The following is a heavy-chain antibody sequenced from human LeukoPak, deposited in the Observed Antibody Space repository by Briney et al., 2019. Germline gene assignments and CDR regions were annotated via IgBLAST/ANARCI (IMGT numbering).Heavy chain of an antibody. CDR3: ARTFNGFDPNFDH. J-gene: IGHJ4*02. D-gene: IGHD5-12*01. Sequence: GGSLRLSCAASGFTFSNHAMNWVRQVPGKGLVWVSTISTDGDGPHYADSVKGRFTISRDNMKNTLYLQMDNLRDVDTAVYFCARTFNGFDPNFDHWGQGTLVTVFS. CDR1: GFTFSNHA. V-gene: IGHV3-23*01. CDR2: ISTDGDGP.